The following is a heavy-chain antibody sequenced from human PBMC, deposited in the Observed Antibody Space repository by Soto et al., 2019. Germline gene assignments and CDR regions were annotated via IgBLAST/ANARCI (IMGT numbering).Heavy chain of an antibody. CDR1: GFTFRNYD. J-gene: IGHJ6*02. V-gene: IGHV3-13*05. Sequence: EVQLVESGGGLVQPGGSLRLSCEASGFTFRNYDMHCVRQGTGKGLEWVSGISAAGDPDYADSVEGRFTISRENAQNSFFLQMNSLRVGDTAVYYSARTDRDFYGLDVWGQGTTVIVTS. CDR2: ISAAGDP. CDR3: ARTDRDFYGLDV.